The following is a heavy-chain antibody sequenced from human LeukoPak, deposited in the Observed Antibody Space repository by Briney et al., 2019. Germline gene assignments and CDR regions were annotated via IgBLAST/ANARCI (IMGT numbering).Heavy chain of an antibody. D-gene: IGHD2-8*01. J-gene: IGHJ4*02. CDR2: ISGSGFST. Sequence: PGGSLRLSCAASGFTFSNYAMSWVRQAPGKGLEWVSLISGSGFSTYYADSVKGRFTISRDNSKNTLYLQMNSLRAEDTAVYYCAKAPRGYEWFLDYWGQGTLDTVSS. CDR1: GFTFSNYA. CDR3: AKAPRGYEWFLDY. V-gene: IGHV3-23*01.